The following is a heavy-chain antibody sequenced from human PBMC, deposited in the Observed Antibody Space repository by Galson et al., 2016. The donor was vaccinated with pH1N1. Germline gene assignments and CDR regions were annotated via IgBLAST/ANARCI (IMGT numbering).Heavy chain of an antibody. D-gene: IGHD3-10*01. CDR3: ARCDSYSSYHGSFEY. V-gene: IGHV1-69*05. J-gene: IGHJ4*02. Sequence: SVKVSCKASGGIFRSYAINWVRQAPGQGLEWMGRIMAIFGTVNYAQKLQGRVTITTDESTSTVYMEMSSLRSEDTAVYYCARCDSYSSYHGSFEYWGQGTLVTVSS. CDR2: IMAIFGTV. CDR1: GGIFRSYA.